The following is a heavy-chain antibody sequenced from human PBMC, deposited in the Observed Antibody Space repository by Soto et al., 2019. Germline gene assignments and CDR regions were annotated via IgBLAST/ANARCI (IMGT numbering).Heavy chain of an antibody. Sequence: ASVKVSCKASGYSFSFYGINWVRQAPGQGLEWMGWINPSDGNRNFAQKFEDRVTMTTATSTNTVFLELRSLKSDDTAIYYCAREGQAPYYYYGMDVWGQGTAVTVSS. J-gene: IGHJ6*02. CDR1: GYSFSFYG. V-gene: IGHV1-18*01. CDR2: INPSDGNR. CDR3: AREGQAPYYYYGMDV.